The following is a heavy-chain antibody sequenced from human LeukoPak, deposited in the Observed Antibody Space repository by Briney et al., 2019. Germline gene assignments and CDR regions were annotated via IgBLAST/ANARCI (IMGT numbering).Heavy chain of an antibody. D-gene: IGHD2-2*02. J-gene: IGHJ3*02. Sequence: SVKVSCKASGGTFSTYAISWVRQAPGQGLEWMGGIIPMFGTANYARKFQDTVTITADEYTSTAYMELSSLRSEDTAVYYCGSFSEGYCSSTSCYNDAFDIWGQGTMVTVSS. V-gene: IGHV1-69*01. CDR1: GGTFSTYA. CDR2: IIPMFGTA. CDR3: GSFSEGYCSSTSCYNDAFDI.